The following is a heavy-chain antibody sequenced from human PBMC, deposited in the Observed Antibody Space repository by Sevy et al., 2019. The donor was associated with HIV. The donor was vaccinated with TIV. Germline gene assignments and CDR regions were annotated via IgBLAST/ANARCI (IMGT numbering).Heavy chain of an antibody. J-gene: IGHJ4*02. Sequence: SETLSLTCTVSGGSINSGYYYWGWIRQPPGKGLEWIGSIFYSGSTYYHPSLKSRVTISTDTSKNQFSLNLSSVTAADTAVYYCARRGTSWPLYFDYWGQGTLVTVSS. CDR3: ARRGTSWPLYFDY. CDR2: IFYSGST. D-gene: IGHD6-13*01. CDR1: GGSINSGYYY. V-gene: IGHV4-39*01.